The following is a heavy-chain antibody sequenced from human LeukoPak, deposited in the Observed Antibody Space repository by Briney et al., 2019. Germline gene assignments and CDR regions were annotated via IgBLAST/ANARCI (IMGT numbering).Heavy chain of an antibody. CDR2: INHSGST. D-gene: IGHD6-6*01. Sequence: PSETLSLTCAVYGGSFSGYYWSWIRQPPGKGLGWIGEINHSGSTNYNPSLKSRVTISVDTSKNQFSLKLSSVTAADTAVYYCAREGSIAARHFDYWGQGTLVTVSS. V-gene: IGHV4-34*01. J-gene: IGHJ4*02. CDR1: GGSFSGYY. CDR3: AREGSIAARHFDY.